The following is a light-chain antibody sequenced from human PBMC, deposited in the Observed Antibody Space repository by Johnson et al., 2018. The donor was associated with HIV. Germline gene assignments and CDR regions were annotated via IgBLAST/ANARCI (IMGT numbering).Light chain of an antibody. CDR2: DNN. Sequence: QSVLTQPPSVSAAPGQKVTISCSGSSSNIGNNYVSWYQQLPGTAPKLLIYDNNKRPSGIPDRFSGSKSGTSATLGITGLQTGDEADYYCRTWDSSLSAGRYVFGTGTKVTVL. CDR3: RTWDSSLSAGRYV. CDR1: SSNIGNNY. J-gene: IGLJ1*01. V-gene: IGLV1-51*01.